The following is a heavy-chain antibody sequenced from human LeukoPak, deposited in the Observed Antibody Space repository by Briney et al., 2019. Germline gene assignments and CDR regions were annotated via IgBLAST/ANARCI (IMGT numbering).Heavy chain of an antibody. V-gene: IGHV3-23*01. CDR3: AQTNDFWSGYWDFDY. CDR1: GFTFSSYS. Sequence: GGSLRLSCAASGFTFSSYSMNWVRQAPGKGLEWVSAISGSGGSTYYADSVKGRFTISRDNSKNTLYLQMNSLRAEDTAVYYCAQTNDFWSGYWDFDYWGQGTLVTVSS. CDR2: ISGSGGST. J-gene: IGHJ4*02. D-gene: IGHD3-3*01.